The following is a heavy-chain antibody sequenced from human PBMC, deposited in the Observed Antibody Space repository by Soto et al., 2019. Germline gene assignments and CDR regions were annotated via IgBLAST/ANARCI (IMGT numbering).Heavy chain of an antibody. Sequence: ASVKVSCKASGYTFTSYAMHWVRQAPGQRLEWMGWINAGNGNTKYSQKFQGRVTITRDTSASTAYMELGSLRSEDTAVYYCAKSSYDFWSGYLDYWGQGTLVTVSS. CDR2: INAGNGNT. CDR3: AKSSYDFWSGYLDY. CDR1: GYTFTSYA. V-gene: IGHV1-3*01. D-gene: IGHD3-3*01. J-gene: IGHJ4*02.